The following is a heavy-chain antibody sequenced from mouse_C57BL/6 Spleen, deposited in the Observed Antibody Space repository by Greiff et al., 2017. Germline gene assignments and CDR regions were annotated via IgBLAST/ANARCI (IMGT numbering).Heavy chain of an antibody. CDR2: IWGDGST. CDR1: GFSLTSYG. J-gene: IGHJ2*01. CDR3: AKHWEGFDY. V-gene: IGHV2-3*01. D-gene: IGHD4-1*01. Sequence: VKLMESGPGLVAPSQSLSITCTVSGFSLTSYGVSWVRQPPGKGLEWLGVIWGDGSTNYHSNLIARLSISKDNSQSQVFLKLNSLQTDDTATYYCAKHWEGFDYWGQGTTLTVSS.